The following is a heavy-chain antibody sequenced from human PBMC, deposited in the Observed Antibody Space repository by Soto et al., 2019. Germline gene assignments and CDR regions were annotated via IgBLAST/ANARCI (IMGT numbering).Heavy chain of an antibody. CDR2: IYNSGIT. CDR3: ARGVTVFGLVSRFWFDP. D-gene: IGHD3-3*01. CDR1: GGSISSGDYS. J-gene: IGHJ5*02. Sequence: PSETLSLTCTVSGGSISSGDYSWSWDSQSPGKGLEWIGHIYNSGITYYNPSLKSRVVISIDTSRNQFSLRLNSLTAADRAVYFCARGVTVFGLVSRFWFDPWGQGTVVTVSS. V-gene: IGHV4-30-4*01.